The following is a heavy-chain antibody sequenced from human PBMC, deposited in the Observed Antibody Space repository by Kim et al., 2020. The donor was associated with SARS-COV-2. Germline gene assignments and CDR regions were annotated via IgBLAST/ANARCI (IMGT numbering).Heavy chain of an antibody. D-gene: IGHD3-3*01. Sequence: RVTITRDKSKNTLYLQMNSLRAEDTAVYYCARDEGDFLSGPSYYYYGMDVWGQGTTVTVSS. V-gene: IGHV3-30*01. J-gene: IGHJ6*02. CDR3: ARDEGDFLSGPSYYYYGMDV.